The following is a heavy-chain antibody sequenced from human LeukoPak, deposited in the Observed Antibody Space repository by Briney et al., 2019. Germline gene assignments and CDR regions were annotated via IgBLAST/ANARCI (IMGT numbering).Heavy chain of an antibody. V-gene: IGHV1-3*03. Sequence: ASVKVSCKASGYTFTSYAMHWVRQAPGQRLEWMGWINAGNGNTKYSQEFQGRVTISRDTSATTVYMELSSLRSEDMAVNYCARVVKYSSGPLTDLLPYYFDSWGQGTLVTVSS. D-gene: IGHD6-19*01. CDR3: ARVVKYSSGPLTDLLPYYFDS. CDR2: INAGNGNT. J-gene: IGHJ4*02. CDR1: GYTFTSYA.